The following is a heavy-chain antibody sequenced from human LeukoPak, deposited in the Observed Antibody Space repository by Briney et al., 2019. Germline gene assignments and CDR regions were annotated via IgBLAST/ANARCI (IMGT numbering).Heavy chain of an antibody. CDR2: IYYSGST. D-gene: IGHD3-3*01. J-gene: IGHJ5*02. CDR1: GGSISSYY. Sequence: SETLSLTCTVSGGSISSYYWSWIRQPPGKGLEWIGYIYYSGSTNYNPSLKSRVTISVDTSKNQFSLKLSSVTAAGTAVYYCARTYDFSRFDPWGQGTLVTVSS. V-gene: IGHV4-59*01. CDR3: ARTYDFSRFDP.